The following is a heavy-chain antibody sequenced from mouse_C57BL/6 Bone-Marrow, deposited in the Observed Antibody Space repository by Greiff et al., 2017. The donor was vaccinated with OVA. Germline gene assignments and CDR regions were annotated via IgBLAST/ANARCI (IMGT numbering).Heavy chain of an antibody. J-gene: IGHJ3*01. CDR2: IDPENGDT. Sequence: EVKLLESGAELVRPGASVKLSCTASGFNIKDDYMHWVKQRPEQGLEWIGWIDPENGDTEYASKFQGKATITADTSSNTAYLQLSSLTSEDTAVYYCTTRGVGGQGTLVTVSA. V-gene: IGHV14-4*01. CDR1: GFNIKDDY. D-gene: IGHD1-1*01. CDR3: TTRGV.